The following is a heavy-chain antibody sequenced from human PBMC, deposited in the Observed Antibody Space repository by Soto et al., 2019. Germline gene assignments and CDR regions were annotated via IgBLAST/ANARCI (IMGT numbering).Heavy chain of an antibody. Sequence: GGSLRLSCSASGFTFSSYAMHWVRQAPGKGLEYVSAISSNGGSTYYADSVKGRFTISRDNSKNTLYLQMSSLRAEDTAVYYCVKGLDYPMTQAAIDFDYWGQGTLVTVSS. V-gene: IGHV3-64D*08. D-gene: IGHD4-17*01. CDR3: VKGLDYPMTQAAIDFDY. CDR1: GFTFSSYA. J-gene: IGHJ4*02. CDR2: ISSNGGST.